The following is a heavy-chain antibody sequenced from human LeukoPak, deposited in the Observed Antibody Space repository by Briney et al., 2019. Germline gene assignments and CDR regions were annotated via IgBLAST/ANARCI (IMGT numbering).Heavy chain of an antibody. J-gene: IGHJ6*03. CDR1: GYTFTSYY. V-gene: IGHV1-46*01. Sequence: ASVKVSCKASGYTFTSYYMHWVRQAPGQGLEWMGIINPSGGSTSYAKKFQGRVTMTRAMSTSTVYMELSSLRSEDTAVYYCARLVHRHYYYYMDVWGKGTTVTISS. CDR2: INPSGGST. D-gene: IGHD6-6*01. CDR3: ARLVHRHYYYYMDV.